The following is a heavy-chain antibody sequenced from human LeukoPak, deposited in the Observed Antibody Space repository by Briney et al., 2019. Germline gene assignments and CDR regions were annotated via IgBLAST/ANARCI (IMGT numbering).Heavy chain of an antibody. CDR2: TNHSGST. CDR3: ARVTTDTAMVSFDY. Sequence: SETLSLTCAVYGGSFSGYYWSWIRQPPGKGLEWIGETNHSGSTNYNPSLKSRVTISVDTSKNQFSLKLSSVTAADTAVYYCARVTTDTAMVSFDYWGQGTLVTVSS. D-gene: IGHD5-18*01. CDR1: GGSFSGYY. J-gene: IGHJ4*02. V-gene: IGHV4-34*01.